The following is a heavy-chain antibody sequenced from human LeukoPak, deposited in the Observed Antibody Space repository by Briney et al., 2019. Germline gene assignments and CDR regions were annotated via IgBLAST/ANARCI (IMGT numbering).Heavy chain of an antibody. CDR2: IKQDGSEK. CDR1: GFAFNTYA. J-gene: IGHJ4*02. V-gene: IGHV3-7*03. Sequence: GRSLRLSCEASGFAFNTYAMHWVRQALGKGLEWVANIKQDGSEKYYVDSVKGRFTISRDNAKNSLYLQMNSLRAEDTAVYYCARSDYWGQGTLVTVSS. CDR3: ARSDY.